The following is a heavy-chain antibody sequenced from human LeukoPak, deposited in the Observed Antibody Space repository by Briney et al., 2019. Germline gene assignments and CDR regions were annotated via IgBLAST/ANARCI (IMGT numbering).Heavy chain of an antibody. Sequence: SETLSLTCAVHGGSFSGYYWSCIRPPPGKGLGWSGEINHSGSTDYNPSLKSRATISVDTSKNQFSLKLSSVTAADQAVYYCARPWGWKRGHWFDPWGQGTLVTVSS. D-gene: IGHD1-1*01. V-gene: IGHV4-34*01. CDR1: GGSFSGYY. CDR3: ARPWGWKRGHWFDP. J-gene: IGHJ5*02. CDR2: INHSGST.